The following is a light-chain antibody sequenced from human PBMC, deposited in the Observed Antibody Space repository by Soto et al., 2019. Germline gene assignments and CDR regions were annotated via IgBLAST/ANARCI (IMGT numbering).Light chain of an antibody. Sequence: AIQVTQSPSSLSASVGDRVTITCRASQDIRGALAWYQQKPGKAPKLLIYDVSTVQSGFPSRFSGRGAGTEFTLTITILQPEDFATYYCQQFNIYPSTFGQGTRLDI. CDR3: QQFNIYPST. J-gene: IGKJ5*01. V-gene: IGKV1-13*02. CDR1: QDIRGA. CDR2: DVS.